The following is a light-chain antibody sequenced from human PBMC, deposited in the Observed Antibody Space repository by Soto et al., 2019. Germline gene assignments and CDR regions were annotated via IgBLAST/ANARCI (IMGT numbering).Light chain of an antibody. V-gene: IGKV1-5*03. CDR3: QQYNSYPYT. CDR2: KAS. CDR1: QSISSW. J-gene: IGKJ2*01. Sequence: DIQMTQSPSTLSASVGDRVAITCRASQSISSWLAWYQQKPGKAPKLLIYKASSLESGVPSRFSGSGSGTEFTLTISSLQPDDFATYYCQQYNSYPYTFGQGTRLEIK.